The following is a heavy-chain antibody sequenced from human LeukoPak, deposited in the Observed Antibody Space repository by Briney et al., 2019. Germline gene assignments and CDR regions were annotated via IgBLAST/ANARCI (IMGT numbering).Heavy chain of an antibody. CDR1: GNSISSGDNY. J-gene: IGHJ4*02. V-gene: IGHV4-61*02. D-gene: IGHD6-19*01. CDR3: ARAVAGIWAFDY. CDR2: IYTSGST. Sequence: SETLSLTCTVSGNSISSGDNYWSWIRQPAGKGLEWIGRIYTSGSTNYNPSLKSRVTMSVDTSKNQFSLKLSSVTAADTAVYYCARAVAGIWAFDYWGQGTLVTVSS.